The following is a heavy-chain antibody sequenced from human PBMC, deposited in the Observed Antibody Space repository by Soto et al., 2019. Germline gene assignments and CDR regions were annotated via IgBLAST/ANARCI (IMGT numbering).Heavy chain of an antibody. J-gene: IGHJ4*02. CDR2: ISGSGGST. CDR1: GFTFSSYA. CDR3: ASPALCTAEYSDIAVEGDFDD. D-gene: IGHD6-19*01. V-gene: IGHV3-23*01. Sequence: EVQLLESGGGLVQPGGSLRLSCAASGFTFSSYAMSWVRQAPGKGLEWGSAISGSGGSTYYADSLKGRFTISRDNSHNTQNVQMNSLRAEDTAVYYCASPALCTAEYSDIAVEGDFDDRGQGTLVTVSS.